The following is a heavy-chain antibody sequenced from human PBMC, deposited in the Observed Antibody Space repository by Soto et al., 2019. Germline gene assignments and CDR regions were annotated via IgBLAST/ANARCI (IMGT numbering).Heavy chain of an antibody. D-gene: IGHD6-6*01. V-gene: IGHV3-30*18. CDR3: AKGVAARSRYYYYGMDV. CDR2: ISYDGSNK. CDR1: GFTFGSYG. J-gene: IGHJ6*02. Sequence: PGGSLRLSCAASGFTFGSYGMHWVRQAPGKGLEWVAVISYDGSNKYYADSVKGRFTISRDNSKNTLYLQMNSLRAEDTAVYYCAKGVAARSRYYYYGMDVWGQGTTVTVSS.